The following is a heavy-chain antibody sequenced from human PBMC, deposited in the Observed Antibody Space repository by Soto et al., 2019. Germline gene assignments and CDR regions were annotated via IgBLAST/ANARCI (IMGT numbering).Heavy chain of an antibody. CDR2: IQSKADGGTA. Sequence: EVQLVESGGGLVKTGGSLGLSCAGSGFTLTNARMSWVRQAPGKGLEWIGRIQSKADGGTAEYAAPVKGRFTISRDESKDTLLLQMTSLKAEDTAVYFCARTNNGKHDHWGQGTLVTVSP. CDR1: GFTLTNAR. J-gene: IGHJ1*01. D-gene: IGHD2-8*01. CDR3: ARTNNGKHDH. V-gene: IGHV3-15*01.